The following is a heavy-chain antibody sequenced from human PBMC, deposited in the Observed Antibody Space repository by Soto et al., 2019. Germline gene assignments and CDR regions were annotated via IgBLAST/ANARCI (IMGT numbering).Heavy chain of an antibody. CDR3: ARIMIFGVVDLFDY. V-gene: IGHV3-7*01. CDR1: GFTFSNYW. J-gene: IGHJ4*02. CDR2: IKQDGIEK. Sequence: EVQLVESGGGLVQPGGSLRLSCAASGFTFSNYWMSWVRQAPGKGLEWGAIIKQDGIEKYYVDSVKGRFTISRDNAKNSLFLQMNSLRAEDTAVYYCARIMIFGVVDLFDYWGQGILVTVSS. D-gene: IGHD3-3*01.